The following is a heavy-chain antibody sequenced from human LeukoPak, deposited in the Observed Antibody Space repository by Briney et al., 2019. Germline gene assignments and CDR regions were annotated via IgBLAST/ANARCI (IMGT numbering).Heavy chain of an antibody. J-gene: IGHJ4*02. Sequence: SETLSLTCAVSGGSISRGGYSWSWIRQPPGKGLEWIGYIYHSGSTYYNPSLKSRVTISVDRSKIQSSLKLSSVTAADTAVYYCARVGVNDGSGSYYFDYWGQGNLVTVSS. V-gene: IGHV4-30-2*01. D-gene: IGHD3-10*01. CDR3: ARVGVNDGSGSYYFDY. CDR1: GGSISRGGYS. CDR2: IYHSGST.